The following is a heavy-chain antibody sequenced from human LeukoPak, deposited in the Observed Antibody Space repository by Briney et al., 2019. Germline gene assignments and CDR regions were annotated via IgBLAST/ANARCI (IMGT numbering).Heavy chain of an antibody. CDR2: ISSGSGTI. V-gene: IGHV3-48*04. Sequence: GGSLRLSCAASGFTFSSNSMNWVRQAPGKGLEWVSYISSGSGTIYYADSVKGRFTISRDNAKNSLYLQMNSLRAEDTAVYYCAELGITMIGGVWAKGATVTISS. CDR1: GFTFSSNS. CDR3: AELGITMIGGV. J-gene: IGHJ6*04. D-gene: IGHD3-10*02.